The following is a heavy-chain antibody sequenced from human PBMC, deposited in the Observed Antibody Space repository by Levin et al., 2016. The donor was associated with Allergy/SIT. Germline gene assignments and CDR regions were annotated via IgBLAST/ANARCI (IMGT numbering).Heavy chain of an antibody. D-gene: IGHD1-26*01. CDR2: IYHSGST. J-gene: IGHJ5*02. CDR1: GGSISSGGYS. V-gene: IGHV4-30-2*02. CDR3: ARYTGGYSSNWFAP. Sequence: SETLSLTCAVSGGSISSGGYSWSWIRQPPGKGLEWIGYIYHSGSTTYNPSLRSRVTMSVDTSNNEISLRLRSVTAADSAVYYCARYTGGYSSNWFAPWGQGIPVTVSP.